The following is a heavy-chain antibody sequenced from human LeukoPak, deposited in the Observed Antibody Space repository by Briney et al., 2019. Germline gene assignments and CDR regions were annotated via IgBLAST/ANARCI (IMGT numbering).Heavy chain of an antibody. CDR1: GGSISSVGYY. Sequence: SETLSLTCTVSGGSISSVGYYWGWIRQHPGKGLEWIGYIYYSGSTYHNPSLKSRVTISVDTSKNQFSLKLSSVTAADTAVYYCARGNDSSGYYLRAFDIWGQGTMVTVSS. V-gene: IGHV4-31*03. D-gene: IGHD3-22*01. CDR3: ARGNDSSGYYLRAFDI. J-gene: IGHJ3*02. CDR2: IYYSGST.